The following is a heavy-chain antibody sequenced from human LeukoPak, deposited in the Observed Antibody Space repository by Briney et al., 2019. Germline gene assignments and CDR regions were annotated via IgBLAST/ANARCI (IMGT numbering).Heavy chain of an antibody. CDR3: ARPIRSRDNNWFDP. D-gene: IGHD3-10*01. V-gene: IGHV4-34*01. CDR1: EFTFFTYW. J-gene: IGHJ5*02. CDR2: INHSGST. Sequence: GSLRLSCAASEFTFFTYWMSWVRQPPGKGLEWIGEINHSGSTNYNPSLKSRVTVSVDTSKNQFSLKLNSVTAADTAVYYCARPIRSRDNNWFDPWGQGTLVIVSS.